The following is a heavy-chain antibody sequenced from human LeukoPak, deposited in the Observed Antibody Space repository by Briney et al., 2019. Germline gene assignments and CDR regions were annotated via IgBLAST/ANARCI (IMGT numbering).Heavy chain of an antibody. CDR1: GFTFSSYA. D-gene: IGHD4-17*01. V-gene: IGHV3-23*01. CDR2: ISGSGGST. J-gene: IGHJ4*02. CDR3: AKEIWPTVTIPGRTYFDY. Sequence: GGSLRLSCAASGFTFSSYAMSWVRQAPGMGLEWVSAISGSGGSTYYADSVKGRFTISRDNPQNTLFLQMNSLRAEDTAVYYCAKEIWPTVTIPGRTYFDYWGQGTLVTVSS.